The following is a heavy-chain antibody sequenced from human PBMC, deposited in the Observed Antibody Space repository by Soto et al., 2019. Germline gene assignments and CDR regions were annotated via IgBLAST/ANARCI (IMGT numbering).Heavy chain of an antibody. J-gene: IGHJ4*02. V-gene: IGHV3-23*01. Sequence: GGSLRLSCAASGFTFSSYAMSWVRQAPGKGLEWVSAISGSGGSTYYADSVKGRFTISRDNSKNTLYLQMNSLRAEDTAVYYCAKDALLWFGELLYYFDYWGQGTLVTVSS. CDR3: AKDALLWFGELLYYFDY. CDR1: GFTFSSYA. D-gene: IGHD3-10*01. CDR2: ISGSGGST.